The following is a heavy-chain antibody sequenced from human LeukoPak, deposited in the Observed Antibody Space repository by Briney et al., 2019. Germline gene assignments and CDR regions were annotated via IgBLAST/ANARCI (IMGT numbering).Heavy chain of an antibody. CDR1: GFTFSSYT. CDR3: VRDLNWAFDY. D-gene: IGHD1-1*01. CDR2: ISKSSGDK. V-gene: IGHV3-21*05. Sequence: GGSLRLSCAASGFTFSSYTMNWARQAPGKGLEWLSYISKSSGDKSYADSVQGRFTISRDNARSSLYLQMDSLRVEDTAVYYCVRDLNWAFDYWGQGALVTVSS. J-gene: IGHJ4*02.